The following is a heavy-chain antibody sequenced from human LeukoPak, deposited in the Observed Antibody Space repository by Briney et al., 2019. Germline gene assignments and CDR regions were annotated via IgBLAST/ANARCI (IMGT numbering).Heavy chain of an antibody. V-gene: IGHV3-30*18. D-gene: IGHD6-13*01. Sequence: GGSLRLSCAASGFTFSSYGMHWVRQAPGKGLEWVAVISYDGSNKYYAGSVKGRFTISRDNSKNTLYLQMNSLRAEDTAVYYCAKGGHSSSWPYFDYWGQGTLVTVSS. CDR2: ISYDGSNK. J-gene: IGHJ4*02. CDR1: GFTFSSYG. CDR3: AKGGHSSSWPYFDY.